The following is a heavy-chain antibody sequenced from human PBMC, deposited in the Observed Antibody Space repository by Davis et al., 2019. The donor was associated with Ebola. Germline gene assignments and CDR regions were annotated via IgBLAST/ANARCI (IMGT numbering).Heavy chain of an antibody. CDR3: ARDTRPCGNDCYDDTFDM. CDR1: GVSITPPF. D-gene: IGHD2-21*01. Sequence: PSETLSLTFTVSGVSITPPFLSWIRQPPGKGLEWIGFIHHVGGANSNTSLKSRVTFSIDTSKSQVSLKLTSVTAADTAVYYCARDTRPCGNDCYDDTFDMWGQGTMV. CDR2: IHHVGGA. J-gene: IGHJ3*02. V-gene: IGHV4-59*11.